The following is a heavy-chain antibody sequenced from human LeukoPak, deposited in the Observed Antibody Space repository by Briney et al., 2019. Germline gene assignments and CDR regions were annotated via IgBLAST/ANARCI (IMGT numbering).Heavy chain of an antibody. CDR2: ISSSSSYI. Sequence: GGSLRLSCAASGFTFSSYSMNWVRQAPGKGLEWVSSISSSSSYIYYADSVKGRYTISRDNAKNSLYLQMNSLRAEDTAVYYCARSAYCGGDCYPFDYWGQGTLVTVSS. CDR3: ARSAYCGGDCYPFDY. V-gene: IGHV3-21*01. D-gene: IGHD2-21*02. J-gene: IGHJ4*02. CDR1: GFTFSSYS.